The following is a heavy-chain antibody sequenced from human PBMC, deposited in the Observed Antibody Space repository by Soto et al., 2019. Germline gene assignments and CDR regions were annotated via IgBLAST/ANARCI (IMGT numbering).Heavy chain of an antibody. V-gene: IGHV3-30-3*01. CDR2: ISYDGTGK. J-gene: IGHJ4*02. CDR3: ARVRYSYGKYFDY. Sequence: QVQLVESGGGVVQPGRSLRLSCAAYGFTFSTFDMQWVRQAPGKGLEWVAIISYDGTGKYYADSVKGRFTISSDNSKNTLYLQTNRLTTEDTAVYYCARVRYSYGKYFDYWGQATLVTVSS. CDR1: GFTFSTFD. D-gene: IGHD5-18*01.